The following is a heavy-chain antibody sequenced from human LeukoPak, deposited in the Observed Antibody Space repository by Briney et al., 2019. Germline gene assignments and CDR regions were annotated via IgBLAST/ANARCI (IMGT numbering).Heavy chain of an antibody. J-gene: IGHJ4*02. Sequence: NPSETLSLTCTVSGGSISSSSYYWGWIRQPPGKGLEWIGSIYYSGSTYYNPSLKSRVTISVDTSKNQFSLKLSSVTAADTAVYYCAREGNRLVWGQGTLVTVSS. CDR1: GGSISSSSYY. D-gene: IGHD1-14*01. V-gene: IGHV4-39*01. CDR2: IYYSGST. CDR3: AREGNRLV.